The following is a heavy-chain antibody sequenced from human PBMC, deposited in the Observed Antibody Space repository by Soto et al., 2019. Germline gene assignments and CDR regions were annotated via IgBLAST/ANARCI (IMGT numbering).Heavy chain of an antibody. CDR2: IYYSGST. CDR3: ARTYSSSWSPFDH. CDR1: GYSISSSNW. Sequence: PSETLSLTCAVSGYSISSSNWWGWIRQPPGKGLEWIGYIYYSGSTYYNPSLKSRVTISVDTSKNQFSLKLSSVTAADTAVYYCARTYSSSWSPFDHWGQGTLVTVSS. V-gene: IGHV4-28*01. D-gene: IGHD6-13*01. J-gene: IGHJ4*02.